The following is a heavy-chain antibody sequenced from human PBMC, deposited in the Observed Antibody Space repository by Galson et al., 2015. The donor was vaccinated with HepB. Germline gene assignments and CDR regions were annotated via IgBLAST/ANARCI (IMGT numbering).Heavy chain of an antibody. Sequence: SVKVSCKASGYTFTSYGISWVRQAPGQGLEWMGWISAYNGNTNYAQKLQGRVTMTTDTSTSTAYMELRSLRSDDTAVYYCARDGSRQWLVSAYSYYGMDVWGQGTTVTVSS. J-gene: IGHJ6*02. CDR3: ARDGSRQWLVSAYSYYGMDV. CDR2: ISAYNGNT. CDR1: GYTFTSYG. V-gene: IGHV1-18*04. D-gene: IGHD6-19*01.